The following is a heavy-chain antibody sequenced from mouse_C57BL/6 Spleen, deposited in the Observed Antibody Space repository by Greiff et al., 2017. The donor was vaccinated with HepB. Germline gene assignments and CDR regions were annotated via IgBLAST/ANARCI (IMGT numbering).Heavy chain of an antibody. V-gene: IGHV1-82*01. CDR2: IYPGDGDT. J-gene: IGHJ3*01. Sequence: VKLMESGPELVKPGASVKISCKASGYAFSSSWMNWVKQRPGKGLEWIGRIYPGDGDTNYNGKFKGKATLTADKSSSTAYMQLSSLTSEDSAVYFCARSAQGFAYWGQGTLVTVSA. CDR1: GYAFSSSW. D-gene: IGHD3-2*02. CDR3: ARSAQGFAY.